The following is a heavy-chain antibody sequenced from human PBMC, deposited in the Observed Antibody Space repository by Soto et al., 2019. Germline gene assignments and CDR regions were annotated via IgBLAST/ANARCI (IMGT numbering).Heavy chain of an antibody. Sequence: EVQLVESGGGLVKPGGSLRLSCAASGFNFSTYSLAWVRQAPGRGLEWVSSISGSGVYIYYADSVKGRFTLSRDNAKNSLNLQMDSLRADDTALYYSARDLSTVTIFVCEYGMAVLGQGTTVTVSS. V-gene: IGHV3-21*01. J-gene: IGHJ6*02. CDR3: ARDLSTVTIFVCEYGMAV. CDR1: GFNFSTYS. D-gene: IGHD3-3*01. CDR2: ISGSGVYI.